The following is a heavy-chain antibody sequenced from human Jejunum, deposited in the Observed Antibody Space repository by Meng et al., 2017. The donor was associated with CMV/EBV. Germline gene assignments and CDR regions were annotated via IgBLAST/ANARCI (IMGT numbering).Heavy chain of an antibody. CDR1: FSSYE. CDR2: ISYSGSTV. CDR3: ARDMYYVSSGFFGREDY. V-gene: IGHV3-48*03. Sequence: FSSYEMNWVRQAPGKGLEWVSYISYSGSTVYYADSVKGRFTISRDNAKNSLSLQMNSLRAEDTAVYYCARDMYYVSSGFFGREDYWGQGTRVTVSS. D-gene: IGHD3-22*01. J-gene: IGHJ4*02.